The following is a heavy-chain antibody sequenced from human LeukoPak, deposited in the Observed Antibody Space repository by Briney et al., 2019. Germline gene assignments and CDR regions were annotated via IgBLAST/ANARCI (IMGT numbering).Heavy chain of an antibody. CDR1: GGSFSGYY. V-gene: IGHV4-34*01. D-gene: IGHD6-6*01. J-gene: IGHJ6*03. Sequence: SETLSLTCAVYGGSFSGYYWSWIPQPPGKGLEWIGEINHSGSTNYNPSLKSRVTISVDTSKNQFSLKLSSVTAADTAVYYCVRGIWVYSSSSDYYYYMDVWGKGTTVTVSS. CDR2: INHSGST. CDR3: VRGIWVYSSSSDYYYYMDV.